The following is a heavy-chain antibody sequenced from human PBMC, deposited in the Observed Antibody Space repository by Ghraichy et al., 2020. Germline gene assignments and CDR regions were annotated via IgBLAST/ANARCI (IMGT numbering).Heavy chain of an antibody. CDR2: IYYIGST. D-gene: IGHD1-26*01. Sequence: SETLSLTCTVSGGSVSSGSYYWSWIRQPPGKGLEWIGYIYYIGSTDYNPSLKSRVTISVDTSKNQFSLKLSSVTAADTAVYYCARDMGAGMGYDGFDIWGQGTMVTVSS. CDR3: ARDMGAGMGYDGFDI. V-gene: IGHV4-61*01. J-gene: IGHJ3*02. CDR1: GGSVSSGSYY.